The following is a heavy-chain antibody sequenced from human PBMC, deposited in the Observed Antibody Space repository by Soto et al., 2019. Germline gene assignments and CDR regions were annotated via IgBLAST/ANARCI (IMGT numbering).Heavy chain of an antibody. D-gene: IGHD5-12*01. Sequence: EVQLVESGGGLVQPGGSLRLSCAASGFTFSSYSMNWVRQAPGKGLAWVSYISSSSSTIYYADSVKGRFTISRDNARNSLYLQMNSLRAEDTAVYYCARGLRLYDAFDIWGQGTMVTVSS. J-gene: IGHJ3*02. CDR1: GFTFSSYS. V-gene: IGHV3-48*01. CDR3: ARGLRLYDAFDI. CDR2: ISSSSSTI.